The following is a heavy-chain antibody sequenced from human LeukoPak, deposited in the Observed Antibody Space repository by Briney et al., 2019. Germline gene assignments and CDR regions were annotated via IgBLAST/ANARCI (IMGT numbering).Heavy chain of an antibody. CDR3: AKDGYFDH. V-gene: IGHV3-23*01. CDR2: LSDTGRTT. CDR1: GFTFNTFP. J-gene: IGHJ4*02. Sequence: GGSLRLSCVASGFTFNTFPMSWVRQAPGKGLEWVASLSDTGRTTYYAASAKGRFTISRDNAKNTLYLQLSRLSAEDTARYYCAKDGYFDHWGQGTLVAGSS.